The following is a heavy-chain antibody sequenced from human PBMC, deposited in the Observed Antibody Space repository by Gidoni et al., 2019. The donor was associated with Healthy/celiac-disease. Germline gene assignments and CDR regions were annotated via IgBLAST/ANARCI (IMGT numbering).Heavy chain of an antibody. V-gene: IGHV5-51*03. CDR3: ATRGSSSGFGNWFDP. J-gene: IGHJ5*02. CDR2: IYPGDSET. D-gene: IGHD6-6*01. CDR1: GYSFTSYW. Sequence: EVQLVQSGAEVKKPGESLKLSCTGSGYSFTSYWIGWVRQMPGKGLEWMGIIYPGDSETRYSPSFQGQVTIAADKSISTAYLQWSSLKASDTAMYYCATRGSSSGFGNWFDPWGQGTLVTVSS.